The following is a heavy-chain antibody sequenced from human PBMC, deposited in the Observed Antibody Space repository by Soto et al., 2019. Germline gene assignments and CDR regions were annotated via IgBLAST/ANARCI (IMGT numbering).Heavy chain of an antibody. CDR1: GFTFSAYA. V-gene: IGHV3-23*01. CDR2: INGSGGTT. J-gene: IGHJ4*02. CDR3: AKVRESAAAGHFDS. D-gene: IGHD6-13*01. Sequence: PGGSLRLSCAASGFTFSAYAMSWVRQAPGKGLEWVSVINGSGGTTYYADSVKGRFTISRDNSKNTLYVQMNSLRAEDTAVYYCAKVRESAAAGHFDSRGQGTLVTVSS.